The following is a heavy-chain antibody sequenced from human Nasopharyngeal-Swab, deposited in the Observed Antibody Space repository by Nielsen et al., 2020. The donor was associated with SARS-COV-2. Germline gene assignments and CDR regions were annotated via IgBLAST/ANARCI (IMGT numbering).Heavy chain of an antibody. D-gene: IGHD1-26*01. CDR2: FSYSVIT. V-gene: IGHV4-59*12. Sequence: SETLSLTCTVSGDSISRYYWGWIRQPPGKGLEWIGDFSYSVITHYNASLKSRVTISLDTSKNQFSLKLSSVTAADTGVYYRAREVVGGLVDSWGQGILVTVSS. J-gene: IGHJ4*02. CDR1: GDSISRYY. CDR3: AREVVGGLVDS.